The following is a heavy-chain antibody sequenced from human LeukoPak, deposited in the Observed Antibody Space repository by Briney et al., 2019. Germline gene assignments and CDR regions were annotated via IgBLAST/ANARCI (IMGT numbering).Heavy chain of an antibody. V-gene: IGHV3-15*01. D-gene: IGHD3-3*01. CDR3: TTVIFGVVRVY. Sequence: GGSLRLTCAASGFTFSNAWMSWVRQAPGKGLEWVGRIKSKTDGGTTDYAAPVKGRFTISRDDSKNTLYLQMNSLKTEDTAVYHCTTVIFGVVRVYWGQGTLVTVSS. CDR1: GFTFSNAW. J-gene: IGHJ4*02. CDR2: IKSKTDGGTT.